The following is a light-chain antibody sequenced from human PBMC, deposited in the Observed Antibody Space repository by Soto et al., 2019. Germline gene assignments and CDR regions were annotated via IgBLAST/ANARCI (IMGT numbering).Light chain of an antibody. J-gene: IGLJ1*01. CDR2: DVS. Sequence: QSALTQPASVSGSPGQSITSCCTGTSSDVGGYNYVSWYQQHPGKAPKLMIFDVSDRPSGVSNRFSGSKSGNTASLTISGLQADDEADYYCSSHTTSSTRVFGTGTKVTVL. V-gene: IGLV2-14*01. CDR1: SSDVGGYNY. CDR3: SSHTTSSTRV.